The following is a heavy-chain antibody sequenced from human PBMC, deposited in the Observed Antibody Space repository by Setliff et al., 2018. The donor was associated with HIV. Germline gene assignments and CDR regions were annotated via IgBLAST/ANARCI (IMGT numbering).Heavy chain of an antibody. CDR3: ARGGVLRYFDWLHQGHRDYFDY. CDR2: INPNSGGT. V-gene: IGHV1-2*04. J-gene: IGHJ4*02. Sequence: ASVKVSCKASGYTFTGYYMHWVRQAPGQGLEWMGWINPNSGGTNYAQKFQGWVTMTRDTSISTAYMELSRLRSDDPAVYYCARGGVLRYFDWLHQGHRDYFDYWGQGTLVTVSS. D-gene: IGHD3-9*01. CDR1: GYTFTGYY.